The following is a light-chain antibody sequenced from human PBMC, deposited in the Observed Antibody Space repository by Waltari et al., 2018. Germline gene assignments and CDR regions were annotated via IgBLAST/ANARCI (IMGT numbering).Light chain of an antibody. J-gene: IGKJ2*01. V-gene: IGKV2-30*01. CDR1: QILGNTY. Sequence: DVVLTQSPLSLPVTLGQPASISCRSSQILGNTYLNWFQQRPGHSPRRLIYKVSNRDSGVPDRFSGSGSGTVFTLEISRVEAEDVGVYYCMQGTHWPYTFGQGTKLEIK. CDR3: MQGTHWPYT. CDR2: KVS.